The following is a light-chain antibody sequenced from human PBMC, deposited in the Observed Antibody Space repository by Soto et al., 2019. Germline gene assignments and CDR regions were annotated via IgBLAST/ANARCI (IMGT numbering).Light chain of an antibody. CDR2: QDN. V-gene: IGLV3-1*01. J-gene: IGLJ3*02. CDR1: KLGDKY. CDR3: QAWDSSTTWV. Sequence: SYELSQPPSVSVSPGQTASITCSGDKLGDKYACWYQQKPGQSPVLVIYQDNRRPSGIPERFSGSNSGNTATLTISGTQATDEADYYCQAWDSSTTWVFGGGTQLTVL.